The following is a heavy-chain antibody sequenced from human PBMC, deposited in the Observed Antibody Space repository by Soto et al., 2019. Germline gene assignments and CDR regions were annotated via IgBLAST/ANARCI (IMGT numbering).Heavy chain of an antibody. Sequence: EVELLESGGGLVQPWGYLRLSCVASGFTFSDYAMNWVRQAPGKGLEWVSWFGITGKSGDYADSVRGQFTMSRDNARNSVHLQMSSLREEETAVYYCARDHYYAFDIWGQGTMVTVS. CDR2: FGITGKSG. J-gene: IGHJ3*02. CDR3: ARDHYYAFDI. D-gene: IGHD1-26*01. V-gene: IGHV3-48*02. CDR1: GFTFSDYA.